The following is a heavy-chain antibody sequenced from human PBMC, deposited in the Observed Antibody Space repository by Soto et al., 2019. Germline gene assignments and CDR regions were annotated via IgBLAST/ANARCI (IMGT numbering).Heavy chain of an antibody. V-gene: IGHV1-18*01. CDR3: ARERGGYSYGDC. CDR1: GYTFISYG. J-gene: IGHJ4*02. CDR2: FNIYNDKT. D-gene: IGHD5-18*01. Sequence: QVQLVQSGPEVKKPGASVKVSCQASGYTFISYGINWVRQAPGQGLEWMGWFNIYNDKTNYAQKFKGRVTMTTDTSTSTAYLELKSLRSDDTAVYYCARERGGYSYGDCWGQGTLVTVSS.